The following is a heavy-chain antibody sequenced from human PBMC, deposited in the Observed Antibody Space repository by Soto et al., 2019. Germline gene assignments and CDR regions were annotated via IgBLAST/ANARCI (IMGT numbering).Heavy chain of an antibody. Sequence: SETLSLTCTVSGGSISSHYWSWVRQAPGKGLEWIGHIYYRGSTNYNPSLRSRSTISVDTSKNQFSLKLNSVTTADAAVYYCARDGREASGMDVWGQGTKVTVSS. D-gene: IGHD1-26*01. J-gene: IGHJ6*02. CDR3: ARDGREASGMDV. CDR1: GGSISSHY. V-gene: IGHV4-59*11. CDR2: IYYRGST.